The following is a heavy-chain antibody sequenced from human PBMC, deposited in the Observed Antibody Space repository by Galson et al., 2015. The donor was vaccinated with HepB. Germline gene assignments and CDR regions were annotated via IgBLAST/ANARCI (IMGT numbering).Heavy chain of an antibody. CDR3: ARDRAAAGAFDY. Sequence: SVKVSCKASGYTFTSYYMHWVRQAPGQGLEWMGIINPSGGSTSYAQKLQGRVTMTRDTSTSTVYMELSSLRSEDTAVYYCARDRAAAGAFDYWGQGTLVTVSS. V-gene: IGHV1-46*04. CDR1: GYTFTSYY. CDR2: INPSGGST. D-gene: IGHD6-13*01. J-gene: IGHJ4*02.